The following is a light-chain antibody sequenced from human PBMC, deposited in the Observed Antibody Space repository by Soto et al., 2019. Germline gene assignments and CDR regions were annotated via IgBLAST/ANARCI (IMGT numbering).Light chain of an antibody. CDR3: QQYRPSPAIS. Sequence: VWTQTPRDLAVSPGEIAPRACRTIRSVSSNYLGWYQQKPGQAPRLLIYAVSTRATGIPDRFSGSGSGTNFTLTISRLEPEDSALYFCQQYRPSPAISVGQGTRLEIK. V-gene: IGKV3-20*01. CDR2: AVS. CDR1: RSVSSNY. J-gene: IGKJ5*01.